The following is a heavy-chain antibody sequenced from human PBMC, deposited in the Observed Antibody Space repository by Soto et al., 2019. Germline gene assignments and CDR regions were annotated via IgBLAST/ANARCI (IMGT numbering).Heavy chain of an antibody. CDR1: GYTFTSYY. CDR2: INPSGGST. V-gene: IGHV1-46*01. D-gene: IGHD3-10*01. Sequence: ASVKVSCKASGYTFTSYYMHWVRQAPGQGIEWMGIINPSGGSTSYAQKFQGRVTMTRDTSTSTVYMELSRQRSEDTAVYYCACCCYYFSSASYYNNYGMDVSAEGTTVTVSS. CDR3: ACCCYYFSSASYYNNYGMDV. J-gene: IGHJ6*04.